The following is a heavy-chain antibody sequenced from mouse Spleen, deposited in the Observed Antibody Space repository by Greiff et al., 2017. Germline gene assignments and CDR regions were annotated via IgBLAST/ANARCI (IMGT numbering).Heavy chain of an antibody. CDR3: TREVYGNSRGFYAMDY. J-gene: IGHJ4*01. D-gene: IGHD2-1*01. CDR1: GFTFSSYA. V-gene: IGHV5-9-1*02. Sequence: EVQVVESGEGLVKPGGSLKLSCAASGFTFSSYAMSWVRQTPEKRLEWVAYISSGGDYIYYADTVKGRFTISRDNARNTLYLQMSSLKSEDTAMYYCTREVYGNSRGFYAMDYWGQGTSVTVSS. CDR2: ISSGGDYI.